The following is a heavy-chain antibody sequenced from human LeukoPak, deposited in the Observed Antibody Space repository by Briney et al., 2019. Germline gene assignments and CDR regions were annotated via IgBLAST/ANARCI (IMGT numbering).Heavy chain of an antibody. D-gene: IGHD2-21*02. CDR1: GYTFTGYY. V-gene: IGHV1-69*13. CDR3: ARAYMTATRHFDS. CDR2: IIPIFGTP. J-gene: IGHJ4*02. Sequence: ASVKVSCKASGYTFTGYYMHWVRQAPGKGLEWMGGIIPIFGTPHYAQKFQDRVTITADASTSTAYMELSSLRSEDTAVYYCARAYMTATRHFDSWGQGTLVTVSS.